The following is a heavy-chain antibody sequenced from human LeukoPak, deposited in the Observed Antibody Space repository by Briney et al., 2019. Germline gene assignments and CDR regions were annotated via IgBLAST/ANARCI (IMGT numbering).Heavy chain of an antibody. Sequence: GGSLRLSCTASGFTFSSYAMNWVRQAPGKGLEWVSGISGSGGSTYYADSVKGRFTISRDNSRNTLYLQMDSLKTKDTAVYYCAKGELHFNTCSFDYWGQGTLVTVSS. CDR1: GFTFSSYA. D-gene: IGHD1-26*01. CDR2: ISGSGGST. V-gene: IGHV3-23*01. J-gene: IGHJ4*02. CDR3: AKGELHFNTCSFDY.